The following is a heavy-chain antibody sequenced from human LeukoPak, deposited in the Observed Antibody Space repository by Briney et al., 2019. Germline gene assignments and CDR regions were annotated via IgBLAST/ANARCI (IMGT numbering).Heavy chain of an antibody. J-gene: IGHJ4*02. V-gene: IGHV3-30*03. CDR1: GFTFSTYS. CDR3: VASSGSYHY. Sequence: GGSLRLSCAASGFTFSTYSMHWVRQAPGKGLEWVAIISYDGSDEYYADSVKGRFTISRDNSKNTLSLQMNSLTAEDTAVYYCVASSGSYHYWGQGTLVTVSS. D-gene: IGHD3-10*01. CDR2: ISYDGSDE.